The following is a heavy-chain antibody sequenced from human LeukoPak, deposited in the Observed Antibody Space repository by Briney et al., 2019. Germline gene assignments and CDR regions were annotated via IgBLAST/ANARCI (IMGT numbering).Heavy chain of an antibody. J-gene: IGHJ3*02. CDR3: ARDRKDTAMGLDAFDI. CDR2: INTNTGNP. CDR1: GYTFTSYA. V-gene: IGHV7-4-1*02. D-gene: IGHD5-18*01. Sequence: AASVKVSCKASGYTFTSYAMNWVRQAPGQGLEWMGWINTNTGNPTYAQGFTGRFVFSLDTSVSTAYLQISSLKAGDTAVYYCARDRKDTAMGLDAFDIWGQGTMVTVSS.